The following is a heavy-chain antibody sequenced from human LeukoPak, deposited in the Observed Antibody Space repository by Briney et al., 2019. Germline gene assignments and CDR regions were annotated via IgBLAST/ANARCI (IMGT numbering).Heavy chain of an antibody. J-gene: IGHJ1*01. Sequence: ASVKVSCKASGYTFTAYGFSWVRQAPGQGLEWMGWIYTYNGNANYAQTFQGRVTLTSDTSTTTVYIELRNLTSDDTAVYYCARDSSPVAVMGRFWGQGSLVTVSS. CDR2: IYTYNGNA. V-gene: IGHV1-18*01. CDR1: GYTFTAYG. D-gene: IGHD3-16*01. CDR3: ARDSSPVAVMGRF.